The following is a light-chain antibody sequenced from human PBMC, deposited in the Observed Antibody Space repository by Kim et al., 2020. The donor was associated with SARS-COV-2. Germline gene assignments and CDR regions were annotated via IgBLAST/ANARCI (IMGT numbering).Light chain of an antibody. CDR2: VAS. CDR3: KQSYSTPIA. Sequence: DIQMTQSPSSLSASVGDRVTLTCRASHSLYTYLNWYQLKSGKAPKLLVYVASSLQSGVPSRFSGSGSGTDFTLTISSLEPEDFATYYCKQSYSTPIAFGQGTRLEIK. J-gene: IGKJ5*01. CDR1: HSLYTY. V-gene: IGKV1-39*01.